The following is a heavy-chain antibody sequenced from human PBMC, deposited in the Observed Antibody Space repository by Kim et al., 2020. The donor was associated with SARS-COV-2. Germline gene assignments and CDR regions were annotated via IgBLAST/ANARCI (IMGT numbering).Heavy chain of an antibody. J-gene: IGHJ4*02. CDR1: GFTFSSYG. Sequence: GGSLRLSCAASGFTFSSYGMHWVRQAPGKGLEWVAVIWYDGSNKYYADSVKGRFTISRDNSKNTLYLQMNSLRAEDTAVYYCAKTIVATIGSYFDYWGQGTLVTVSS. D-gene: IGHD5-12*01. CDR3: AKTIVATIGSYFDY. CDR2: IWYDGSNK. V-gene: IGHV3-33*06.